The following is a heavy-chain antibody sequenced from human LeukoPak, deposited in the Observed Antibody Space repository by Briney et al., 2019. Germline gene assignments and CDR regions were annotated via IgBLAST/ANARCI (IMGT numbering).Heavy chain of an antibody. CDR3: ARYSGTHSRNFDY. CDR1: GGSTSGSH. J-gene: IGHJ4*02. D-gene: IGHD1-26*01. CDR2: IYYTGST. V-gene: IGHV4-59*08. Sequence: PSETLSLTCSVSGGSTSGSHWSWIRQPPGKGLEWIGYIYYTGSTTYNPSLESRVTISLDTSKNQFSLKLSSVTAADTAVYYCARYSGTHSRNFDYWGQGILVTVSS.